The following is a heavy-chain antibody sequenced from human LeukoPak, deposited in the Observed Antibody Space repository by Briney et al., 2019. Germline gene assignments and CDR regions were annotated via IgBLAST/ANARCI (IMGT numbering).Heavy chain of an antibody. J-gene: IGHJ5*02. Sequence: GGSLRLSCAASGFTFSDYEMNWVRRAPGEGLEWVSYISNRDYTTDYADSVKGRFTISRDNAKNSLYLQMNSLRAEDTAVYFCARQHSQVFDPWGQGTLVTVSP. CDR3: ARQHSQVFDP. V-gene: IGHV3-48*03. D-gene: IGHD3-3*02. CDR1: GFTFSDYE. CDR2: ISNRDYTT.